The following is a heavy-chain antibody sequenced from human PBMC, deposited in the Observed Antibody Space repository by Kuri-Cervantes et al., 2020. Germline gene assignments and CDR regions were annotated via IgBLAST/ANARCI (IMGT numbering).Heavy chain of an antibody. CDR1: GGSISSSRYY. CDR2: IYYSGST. V-gene: IGHV4-39*01. Sequence: SETLSLTCTVSGGSISSSRYYWGWIRQPPGKGLEWIGSIYYSGSTYYNPSLKSRVTISVDTSKNQFSLKLSSVTAADTAVYYCARHTTTYYYDSSGYDYWGQGTLVTVSS. D-gene: IGHD3-22*01. J-gene: IGHJ4*02. CDR3: ARHTTTYYYDSSGYDY.